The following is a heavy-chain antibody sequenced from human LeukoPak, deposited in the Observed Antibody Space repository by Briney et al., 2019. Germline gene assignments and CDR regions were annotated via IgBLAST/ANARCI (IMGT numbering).Heavy chain of an antibody. V-gene: IGHV4-30-2*01. Sequence: SETLSLTCAVSGGSISSGGYSWSWIRQPPGKGLEWIGYIYHSGSTYYNPSLKSRVTISVDRSKNQFSLKLSSVTAADTAVYYCARGGRSDFWSGPPHFDYWGQGTLVTVSS. CDR2: IYHSGST. J-gene: IGHJ4*02. D-gene: IGHD3-3*01. CDR1: GGSISSGGYS. CDR3: ARGGRSDFWSGPPHFDY.